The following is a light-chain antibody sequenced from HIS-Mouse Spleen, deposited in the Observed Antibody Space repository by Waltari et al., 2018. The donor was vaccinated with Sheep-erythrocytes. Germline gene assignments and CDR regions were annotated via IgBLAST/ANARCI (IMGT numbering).Light chain of an antibody. J-gene: IGLJ3*02. CDR2: YDD. CDR1: SSNIGNNP. CDR3: AAWDDSLNGWV. Sequence: QFVLTQPPSVSEAPRQRVTISCSGSSSNIGNNPVNWYQQLPGKAPKLLIYYDDLLPSGVSDRFSGSKSGTSASLAISGLQSEDEADYYCAAWDDSLNGWVFGGGTKLTVL. V-gene: IGLV1-36*01.